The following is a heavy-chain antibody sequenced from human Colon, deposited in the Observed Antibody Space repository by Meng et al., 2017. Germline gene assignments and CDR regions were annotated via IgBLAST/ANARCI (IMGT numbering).Heavy chain of an antibody. CDR3: ARVDFRGKTADSTGLGH. D-gene: IGHD3-16*01. CDR1: DGAFSDYY. J-gene: IGHJ4*02. V-gene: IGHV4-34*02. Sequence: QVTRQQWGAGLLKPSETLSLTCAAYDGAFSDYYWSWIRQPPGKGLEWIGEINHSGGANYNPSLQSRVTISVDTSKNQFSLKLSSVIAADTAVYYCARVDFRGKTADSTGLGHWGQGTLVTVSS. CDR2: INHSGGA.